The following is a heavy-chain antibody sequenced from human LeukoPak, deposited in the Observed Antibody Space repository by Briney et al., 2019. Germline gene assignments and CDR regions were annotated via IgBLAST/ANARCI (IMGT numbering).Heavy chain of an antibody. V-gene: IGHV4-59*01. CDR3: ARARLELWYEVYYFDY. J-gene: IGHJ4*02. CDR1: GGSTSSYY. Sequence: SETLSLTCTVAGGSTSSYYWTWIRQPPGRGLEWIGYIYYSGSTNYNPSLKSRVTISVDTSKNQFSLKLSSVTAADTAVYYCARARLELWYEVYYFDYWGQGTLVTVSS. D-gene: IGHD6-13*01. CDR2: IYYSGST.